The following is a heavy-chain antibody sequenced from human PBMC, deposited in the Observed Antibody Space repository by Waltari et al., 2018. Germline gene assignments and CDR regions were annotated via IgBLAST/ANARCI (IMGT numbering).Heavy chain of an antibody. V-gene: IGHV3-30*02. CDR2: VRSNGTTK. Sequence: QGQLVESGGGVVQPGGSLRLPCAGSGFTFSNFGMHWVRQAPGKGLEWVTFVRSNGTTKYYGDSVRGRFTISRDDSKNTLYLQMSSLRAEDTAVYYCAKDLTSFGVGYYCDSWGQGTLVTVSS. CDR3: AKDLTSFGVGYYCDS. J-gene: IGHJ4*02. D-gene: IGHD3-3*01. CDR1: GFTFSNFG.